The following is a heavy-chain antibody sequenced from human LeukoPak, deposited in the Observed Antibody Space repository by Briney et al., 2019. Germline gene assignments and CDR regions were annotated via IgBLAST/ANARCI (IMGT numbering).Heavy chain of an antibody. CDR3: ARRYFLSGNYYTDY. CDR1: GYTFTGYY. CDR2: INPNSGGT. D-gene: IGHD3-10*01. V-gene: IGHV1-2*02. Sequence: ASVKVSCKASGYTFTGYYMHWVRQAPGQGLEWMGWINPNSGGTNYAQNFQGRVTMTRDTSITKAYMELSRLRSDDTAVYYCARRYFLSGNYYTDYWGQGTLVTVSS. J-gene: IGHJ4*02.